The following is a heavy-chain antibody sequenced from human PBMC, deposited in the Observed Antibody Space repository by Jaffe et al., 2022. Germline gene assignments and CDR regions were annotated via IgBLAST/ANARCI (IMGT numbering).Heavy chain of an antibody. Sequence: QVQLQESGPGLVKPSETLSLTCAVSGYSISSGYYWGWIRQPPGKGLEWIGSIYHSGSTYYNPSLKSRVTISVDTSKNQFSLKLSSVTAADTAVYYCARGGAGGWSGSYYNVFGGYWGQGTLVTVSS. D-gene: IGHD3-10*01. CDR2: IYHSGST. J-gene: IGHJ4*02. CDR3: ARGGAGGWSGSYYNVFGGY. CDR1: GYSISSGYY. V-gene: IGHV4-38-2*01.